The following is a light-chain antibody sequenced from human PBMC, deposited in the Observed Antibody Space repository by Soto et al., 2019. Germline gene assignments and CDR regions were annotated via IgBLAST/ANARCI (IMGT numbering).Light chain of an antibody. J-gene: IGKJ5*01. CDR2: DAY. CDR1: QDITNY. Sequence: DIQMTRSPSSLSASVGDSVTITCQASQDITNYLNWYQQKPGKAPKLLINDAYNLETGVPSRFSGSGSGTHFTFTISSLQPEDFATYYCQQYDTLPITFGQGTRLDIK. V-gene: IGKV1-33*01. CDR3: QQYDTLPIT.